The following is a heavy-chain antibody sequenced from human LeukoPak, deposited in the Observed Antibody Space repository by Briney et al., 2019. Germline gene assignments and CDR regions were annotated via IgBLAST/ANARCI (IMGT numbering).Heavy chain of an antibody. D-gene: IGHD5-18*01. V-gene: IGHV4-38-2*02. CDR2: IYYSGST. Sequence: SETLSLTCTVSGYSISSGYYWGWIRQPPGKGLEWIGYIYYSGSTNYNPSLKSRVTISVDTSKNQFSLKLSSVTAADTAVYYCARGKRGYSYGLTFDPWGQGTLVTVSS. J-gene: IGHJ5*02. CDR1: GYSISSGYY. CDR3: ARGKRGYSYGLTFDP.